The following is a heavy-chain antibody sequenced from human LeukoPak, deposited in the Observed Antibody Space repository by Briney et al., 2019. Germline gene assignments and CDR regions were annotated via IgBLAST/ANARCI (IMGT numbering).Heavy chain of an antibody. D-gene: IGHD4-17*01. CDR3: AKVGAYGDYARHDY. V-gene: IGHV4-59*08. CDR1: GDSMNSHY. CDR2: IHSSGRT. Sequence: PSETLSLTCDVSGDSMNSHYWSWIRQPPGKGPECVGYIHSSGRTNQNPSLKSRVTSSVDTSKNQFSLKLTSVTAADTAVYYCAKVGAYGDYARHDYWGQGTLVTVSS. J-gene: IGHJ4*02.